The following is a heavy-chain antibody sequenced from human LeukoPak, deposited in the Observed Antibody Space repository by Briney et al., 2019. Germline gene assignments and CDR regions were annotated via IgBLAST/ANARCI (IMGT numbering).Heavy chain of an antibody. D-gene: IGHD2-15*01. J-gene: IGHJ6*03. Sequence: ASVKVSCEASGYIFTDYAIHWLRQAPGQRPEWMGWMNAANGNTKYSQKFQGRITLIRDTSAATAYMELSSLRHDDLAVYYCARGRGTSGSNRDFYFYYYMDVWGKGTTVTVSS. CDR2: MNAANGNT. V-gene: IGHV1-3*01. CDR3: ARGRGTSGSNRDFYFYYYMDV. CDR1: GYIFTDYA.